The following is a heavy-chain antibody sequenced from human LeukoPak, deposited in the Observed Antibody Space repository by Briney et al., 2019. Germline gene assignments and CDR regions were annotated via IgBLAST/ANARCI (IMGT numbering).Heavy chain of an antibody. Sequence: GGSLRLSCAASRFTFSNFAMSWVRQAPGKGLEWVSAISGSGGSTYYADSVKGRFAISRDNSKNALFLQMNSLRAEDTAVYYCAKSGPYCSSTSCNYFDYWGQGTLVTVSS. D-gene: IGHD2-2*01. CDR2: ISGSGGST. J-gene: IGHJ4*02. CDR3: AKSGPYCSSTSCNYFDY. V-gene: IGHV3-23*01. CDR1: RFTFSNFA.